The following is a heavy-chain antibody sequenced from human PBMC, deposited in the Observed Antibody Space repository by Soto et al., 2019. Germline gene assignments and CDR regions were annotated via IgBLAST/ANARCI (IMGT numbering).Heavy chain of an antibody. V-gene: IGHV4-59*01. CDR2: IYYSGST. J-gene: IGHJ4*02. CDR1: GGSISSYY. CDR3: ARAFCGTCYFDY. D-gene: IGHD2-21*01. Sequence: SETLSLTCTVSGGSISSYYWSWIRQPPGKGLEWIGYIYYSGSTNYNPSLKSRVTISVDTSKNQFSLKLSSVTAADTAVYYCARAFCGTCYFDYWGQGTLVTVSS.